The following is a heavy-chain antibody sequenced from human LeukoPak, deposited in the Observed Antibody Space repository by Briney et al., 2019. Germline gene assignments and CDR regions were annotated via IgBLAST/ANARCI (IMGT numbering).Heavy chain of an antibody. CDR3: ARVSRGNSVGGDY. V-gene: IGHV4-59*01. CDR2: IYYSGST. D-gene: IGHD4-23*01. Sequence: TAETLSLTCNVCGGSIRTYFWSWMRQPPGKGLEWIGYIYYSGSTNYNPSLKSRVTISLDTSKNQFSLKLSSVTAADTAMYYCARVSRGNSVGGDYWGQGTLVTVSS. CDR1: GGSIRTYF. J-gene: IGHJ4*02.